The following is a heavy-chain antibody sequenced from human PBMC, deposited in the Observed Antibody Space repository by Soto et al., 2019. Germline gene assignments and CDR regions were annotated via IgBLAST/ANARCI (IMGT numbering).Heavy chain of an antibody. V-gene: IGHV4-30-4*01. CDR3: AREGSLQPVTEPAGYYYGLDV. CDR1: GGSISSGDYY. CDR2: IYYSGST. Sequence: QVQLQESGPGLVKPSQTLSLTCTVSGGSISSGDYYWSWIRQPPGKGLEWIGYIYYSGSTYYNPSLKSRVTISVGTSKNHFSRKLSSLTAARTAVYYCAREGSLQPVTEPAGYYYGLDVWGQGTPVTVSS. D-gene: IGHD4-4*01. J-gene: IGHJ6*02.